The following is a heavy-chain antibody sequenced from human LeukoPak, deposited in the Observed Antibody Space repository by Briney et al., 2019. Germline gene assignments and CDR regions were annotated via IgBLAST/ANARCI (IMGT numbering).Heavy chain of an antibody. Sequence: SETLSLTCTASGFSFTSYYWSWVRQPAGKGLEWVGRIYSSGSTNFNPSLKSRVTMSVDTSKNQISLNLTSVTAADTAVYYCARAPTRGGGGALFDYWGQGTLVTVSS. CDR1: GFSFTSYY. J-gene: IGHJ4*02. D-gene: IGHD3-16*01. V-gene: IGHV4-4*07. CDR2: IYSSGST. CDR3: ARAPTRGGGGALFDY.